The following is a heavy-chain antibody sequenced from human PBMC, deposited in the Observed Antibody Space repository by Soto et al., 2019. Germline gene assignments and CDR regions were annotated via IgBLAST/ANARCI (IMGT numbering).Heavy chain of an antibody. CDR2: IDSSDSYA. CDR1: GYNFTHDW. J-gene: IGHJ5*02. Sequence: PGESLKISCKGSGYNFTHDWINWLRQRPGKGLEWVGRIDSSDSYARYRPSLQGHVTLSVDNSISTAYLQWNSLKASDTAMYYCARLGRTSVTTFDPWGQGTLVTVSS. CDR3: ARLGRTSVTTFDP. D-gene: IGHD4-17*01. V-gene: IGHV5-10-1*01.